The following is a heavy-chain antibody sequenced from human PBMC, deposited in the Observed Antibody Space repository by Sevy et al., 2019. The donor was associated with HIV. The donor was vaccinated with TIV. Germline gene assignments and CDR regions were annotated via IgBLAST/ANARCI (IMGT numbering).Heavy chain of an antibody. J-gene: IGHJ4*02. D-gene: IGHD4-17*01. CDR1: GGSISSSSYF. Sequence: SETLSLTCTVSGGSISSSSYFWGWIRQPPGKGLEFIGSIYYSGRTYYNPSLKSRVTISVDTSKNQFSLKLSSVTAADTAVYYCARQIYGDYGDGFDYWGQGTLVTVSS. V-gene: IGHV4-39*01. CDR2: IYYSGRT. CDR3: ARQIYGDYGDGFDY.